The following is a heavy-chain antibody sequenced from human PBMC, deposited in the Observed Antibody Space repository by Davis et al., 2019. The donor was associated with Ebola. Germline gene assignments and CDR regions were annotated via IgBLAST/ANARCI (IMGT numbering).Heavy chain of an antibody. D-gene: IGHD5-24*01. CDR1: GLPFSNAW. Sequence: PGGSLRLSCAASGLPFSNAWMNWVRQAPGKGLEWVGRIKSKTDGGTTGYAAPVKGRFSISRDDSKNTVYLQMNSLKAEDTAVYYCTTAGLQGGYNFIYYYYYGMDVWGQGTTVTVSS. CDR3: TTAGLQGGYNFIYYYYYGMDV. CDR2: IKSKTDGGTT. V-gene: IGHV3-15*07. J-gene: IGHJ6*02.